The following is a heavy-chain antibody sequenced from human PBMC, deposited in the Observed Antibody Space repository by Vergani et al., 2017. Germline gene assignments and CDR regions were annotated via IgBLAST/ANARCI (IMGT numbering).Heavy chain of an antibody. V-gene: IGHV3-13*01. CDR2: IGTAGDT. CDR1: GFTFSSYD. CDR3: ASLWGKEHGY. D-gene: IGHD2/OR15-2a*01. Sequence: EVQLLESGGGLVQPGGSLRLSCAASGFTFSSYDMHQVRQATGKGLEWVSAIGTAGDTYYPGSVKGRFTISRENAKNSVYLQMNRLRTEDTALYYCASLWGKEHGYWGQGTLVTVSS. J-gene: IGHJ4*02.